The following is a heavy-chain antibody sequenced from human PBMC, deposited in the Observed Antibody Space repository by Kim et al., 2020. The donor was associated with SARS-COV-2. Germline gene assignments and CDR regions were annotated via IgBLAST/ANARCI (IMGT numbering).Heavy chain of an antibody. CDR2: IYGNGQT. V-gene: IGHV4-4*08. Sequence: SETLSLTCTVAGAAVVVNTNFWSWIRQPPGKTLEWVGYIYGNGQTDYSPSLKSRVTISRDTSRNQFSLKLTSVTAADTAVYYCARMRGGWPIDYWGQGTLVTVSS. CDR1: GAAVVVNTNF. D-gene: IGHD6-19*01. CDR3: ARMRGGWPIDY. J-gene: IGHJ4*02.